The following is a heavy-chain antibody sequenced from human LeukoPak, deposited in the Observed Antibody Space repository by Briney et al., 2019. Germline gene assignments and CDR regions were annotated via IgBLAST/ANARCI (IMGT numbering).Heavy chain of an antibody. CDR2: IYASGSA. CDR1: GGSISSYY. J-gene: IGHJ1*01. CDR3: AKDLDCSGGSCYVEYFQH. Sequence: SETLSLTCTVSGGSISSYYWTWIRQPAGKGLEWIGRIYASGSANYNPSLKSRVTMSVNTSKNQFSLNLNSVTAADTAVYYCAKDLDCSGGSCYVEYFQHWGQGTLVTVSS. V-gene: IGHV4-4*07. D-gene: IGHD2-15*01.